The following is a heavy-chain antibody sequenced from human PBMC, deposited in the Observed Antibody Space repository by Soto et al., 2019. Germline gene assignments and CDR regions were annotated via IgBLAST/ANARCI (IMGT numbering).Heavy chain of an antibody. Sequence: QVQLVQSGAEAKKPGASVKVSCKASGYTFTSYGISWVRQAPGQGLEWMGWISAYNGNTNYAQKLQGRVTMTTDTSTSTAYMELRSLRSDDTAVYYCARALGIAVAGDRSWFDPWGQGTLVTVSS. CDR2: ISAYNGNT. V-gene: IGHV1-18*01. D-gene: IGHD6-19*01. CDR3: ARALGIAVAGDRSWFDP. J-gene: IGHJ5*02. CDR1: GYTFTSYG.